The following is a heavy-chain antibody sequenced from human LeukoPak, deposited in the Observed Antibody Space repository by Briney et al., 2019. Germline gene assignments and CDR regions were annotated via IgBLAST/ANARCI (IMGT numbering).Heavy chain of an antibody. Sequence: GGSLRLSCAASGFTFSSYSMNWVRQAPGKGLEWVSSISSSSSYIYYADSVEGRFTISRDNAKNSLYLQMNSLRAEDTAVYYCATAPGDYYDSSGYYYYFDYWGQGTLVTVSS. CDR3: ATAPGDYYDSSGYYYYFDY. CDR1: GFTFSSYS. D-gene: IGHD3-22*01. J-gene: IGHJ4*02. V-gene: IGHV3-21*01. CDR2: ISSSSSYI.